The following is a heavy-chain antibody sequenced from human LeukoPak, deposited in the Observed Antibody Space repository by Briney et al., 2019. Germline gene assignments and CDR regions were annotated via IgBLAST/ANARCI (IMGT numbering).Heavy chain of an antibody. D-gene: IGHD1-7*01. CDR2: IYYSGST. CDR3: ASGGGYNWNLYYFDY. V-gene: IGHV4-59*01. J-gene: IGHJ4*02. CDR1: GGSISSYY. Sequence: PSETLSLTCTVSGGSISSYYWSWIRQPPGKGLEWIGYIYYSGSTNYNPSLKSRVTMSVDTSKNQFSLKLSSVTAADTAVYYCASGGGYNWNLYYFDYWGQGTLVTVSS.